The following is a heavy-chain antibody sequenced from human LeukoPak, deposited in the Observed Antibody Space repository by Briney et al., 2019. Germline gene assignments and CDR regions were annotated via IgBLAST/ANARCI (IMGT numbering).Heavy chain of an antibody. J-gene: IGHJ3*01. CDR2: ISSSSSYI. D-gene: IGHD3-22*01. CDR3: ARDTSYYYDSSGYIL. V-gene: IGHV3-21*01. Sequence: GGSLRLSCAASGSTFSSYSMDWVRQAPGKGLEWVSSISSSSSYIYYADSVKGRFTISRDNAKNTLYLQMNSLRAEDTAVYYCARDTSYYYDSSGYILWGQGTMVTVSS. CDR1: GSTFSSYS.